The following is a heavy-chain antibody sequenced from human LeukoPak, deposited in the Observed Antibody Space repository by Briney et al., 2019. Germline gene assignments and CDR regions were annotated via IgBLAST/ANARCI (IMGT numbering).Heavy chain of an antibody. CDR3: ARHVYCGGDCYQYYFDY. J-gene: IGHJ4*02. CDR1: GYSFTSYW. V-gene: IGHV5-51*01. D-gene: IGHD2-21*02. CDR2: IYPGDSDT. Sequence: GESLKISCKGSGYSFTSYWIGWVRQLPGKGLEWMGIIYPGDSDTRYSPSFQGQVTISADKSISTAYLQWSSLKASDTAMYHCARHVYCGGDCYQYYFDYWGQGTLVTVSS.